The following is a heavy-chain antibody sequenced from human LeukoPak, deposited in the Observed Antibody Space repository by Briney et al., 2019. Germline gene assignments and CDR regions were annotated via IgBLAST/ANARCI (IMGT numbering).Heavy chain of an antibody. D-gene: IGHD3-10*01. CDR3: AKDSYGSGSYSLQNYYYYYGMDV. Sequence: GGSLRLSCAASGFTFSSYGMHWVRQAPGKGLEWVAVISYDGSNKYYADSVKGRFTISRDNSKNTLYLQMNSLRAEDTAVYYCAKDSYGSGSYSLQNYYYYYGMDVWGQGTTVTVSS. J-gene: IGHJ6*02. CDR2: ISYDGSNK. CDR1: GFTFSSYG. V-gene: IGHV3-30*18.